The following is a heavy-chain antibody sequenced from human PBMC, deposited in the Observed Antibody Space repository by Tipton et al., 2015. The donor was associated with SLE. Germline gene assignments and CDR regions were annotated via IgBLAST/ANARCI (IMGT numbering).Heavy chain of an antibody. CDR2: FYYSGST. V-gene: IGHV4-59*11. J-gene: IGHJ4*02. CDR3: ARLGVVVTAIDY. Sequence: TLSLTCTVSGGSISSHYWSWIRQSPGKGLEWIGYFYYSGSTKYNPSLKSRVTISGDTSKNQFSLTLSSVTAADTAVYYCARLGVVVTAIDYWGQGTLVTVSS. D-gene: IGHD2-21*02. CDR1: GGSISSHY.